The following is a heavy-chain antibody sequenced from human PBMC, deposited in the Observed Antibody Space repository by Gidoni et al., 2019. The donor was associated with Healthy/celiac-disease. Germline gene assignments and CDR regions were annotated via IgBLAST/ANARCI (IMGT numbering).Heavy chain of an antibody. CDR2: IYYSGIT. Sequence: VQLQESGPGLVMPSETLSLSGPAHGVPLSSYYWLWHWQPPGKGLEWIGYIYYSGITNYNPSLKSRVTISVDTSKTQFTLKRSSVTAADTAVYDCAGRSSFYYYDSSGYHPAFDYWGQGTLVTVSS. CDR1: GVPLSSYY. D-gene: IGHD3-22*01. J-gene: IGHJ4*02. CDR3: AGRSSFYYYDSSGYHPAFDY. V-gene: IGHV4-59*08.